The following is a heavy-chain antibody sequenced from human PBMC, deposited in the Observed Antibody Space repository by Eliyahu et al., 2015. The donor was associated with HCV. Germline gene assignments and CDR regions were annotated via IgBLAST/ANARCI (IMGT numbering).Heavy chain of an antibody. Sequence: QLVQSGAEVERPGASVKLSCKASGYTFSRYTIHWLRQAPGQGLEWMGWINADNGHTKYSQKFQGRVTITRDTSATTVYMELRSLISEDTTVYFCARDLRNYGDYGILDFWGQGTLVTVSS. CDR2: INADNGHT. CDR1: GYTFSRYT. D-gene: IGHD4-17*01. J-gene: IGHJ4*02. CDR3: ARDLRNYGDYGILDF. V-gene: IGHV1-3*01.